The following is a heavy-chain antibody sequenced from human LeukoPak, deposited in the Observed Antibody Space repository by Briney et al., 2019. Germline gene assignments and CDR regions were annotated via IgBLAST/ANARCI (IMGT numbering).Heavy chain of an antibody. J-gene: IGHJ4*02. D-gene: IGHD6-6*01. Sequence: SETLSLTCTVSGGSISSSSYYWGWLRQPPGKGLEWIGSIYYSGSTYYNPSLKSRVTISVDTSKNQFTLKLRSVTAADTAVYYCARLGYSSSPDYWGQGTLVTVSS. CDR2: IYYSGST. CDR3: ARLGYSSSPDY. V-gene: IGHV4-39*01. CDR1: GGSISSSSYY.